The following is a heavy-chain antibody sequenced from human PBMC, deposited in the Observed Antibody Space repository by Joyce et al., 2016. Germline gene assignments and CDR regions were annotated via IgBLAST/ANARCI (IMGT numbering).Heavy chain of an antibody. D-gene: IGHD2-2*01. J-gene: IGHJ3*02. V-gene: IGHV5-10-1*01. CDR1: GYIFTGDW. CDR3: AITPLVVPDQEDAFDI. Sequence: EVQLVQSGADINKSGESLRISCKSSGYIFTGDWIKWVRQMPGKGLEWMGRIDPTDAYVKYSPSFQGHVTISADVSINTAYLQWSNLKASDTAMYFCAITPLVVPDQEDAFDIWGQGTMVSVSS. CDR2: IDPTDAYV.